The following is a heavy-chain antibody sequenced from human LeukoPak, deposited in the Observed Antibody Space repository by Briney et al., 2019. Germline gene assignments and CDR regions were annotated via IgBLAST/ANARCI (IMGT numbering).Heavy chain of an antibody. D-gene: IGHD3-10*01. CDR1: GGSISTYY. Sequence: PSETLSLTCTVSGGSISTYYWSWIRQPPGKGLEWIRYGYYSGSTNYNPSLKSRVTISVDTSKNQFSLKLSSVTAADTAVYYCARSADRVVRRAPPYYYYYVDVWGKGTTVTVSS. V-gene: IGHV4-59*01. CDR2: GYYSGST. J-gene: IGHJ6*03. CDR3: ARSADRVVRRAPPYYYYYVDV.